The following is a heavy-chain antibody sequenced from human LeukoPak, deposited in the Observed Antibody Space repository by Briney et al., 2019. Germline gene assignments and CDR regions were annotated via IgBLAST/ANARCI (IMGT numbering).Heavy chain of an antibody. V-gene: IGHV4-34*01. CDR1: GGSFSGYY. Sequence: SETLSLTCAVYGGSFSGYYWSWIRQSPGKGLEWIGEINHSGTTNYNPSLKSRVTISVDTSKNQFSLKLSSVTAADTAVYYCARRYGSGSYYNWFDPWGEGNLVTVSS. D-gene: IGHD3-10*01. CDR2: INHSGTT. CDR3: ARRYGSGSYYNWFDP. J-gene: IGHJ5*02.